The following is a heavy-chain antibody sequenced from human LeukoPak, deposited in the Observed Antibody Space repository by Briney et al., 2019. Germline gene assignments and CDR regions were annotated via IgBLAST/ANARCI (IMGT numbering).Heavy chain of an antibody. CDR3: ARSEEQWLSPFFDY. Sequence: ASVKVSCKASGYTFTGYYMHWVRQAPGQGLEWMGWISPNSGGTNYAQKFQGRVTMTRGTSISTAYMELSRLRSDDTAVYYCARSEEQWLSPFFDYWGQGTLVTVSS. V-gene: IGHV1-2*02. D-gene: IGHD6-19*01. J-gene: IGHJ4*02. CDR2: ISPNSGGT. CDR1: GYTFTGYY.